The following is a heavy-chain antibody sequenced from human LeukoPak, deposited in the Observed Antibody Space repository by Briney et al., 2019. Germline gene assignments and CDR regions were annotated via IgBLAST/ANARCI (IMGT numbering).Heavy chain of an antibody. CDR2: IYYSGST. D-gene: IGHD3-10*01. Sequence: SETLSLTCTVSGGSISSYYWSWIRQPPGKGLEWIGYIYYSGSTSYNPSLKSRVTISVDTSKNQFSLKLSSVTAADTAVYYCASGEGGEFFDYWGQGTLVTVSS. J-gene: IGHJ4*02. CDR1: GGSISSYY. CDR3: ASGEGGEFFDY. V-gene: IGHV4-59*01.